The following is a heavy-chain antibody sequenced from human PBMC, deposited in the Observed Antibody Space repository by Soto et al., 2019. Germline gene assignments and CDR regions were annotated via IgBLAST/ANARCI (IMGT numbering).Heavy chain of an antibody. CDR2: TSYSGST. J-gene: IGHJ6*02. CDR1: YH. Sequence: YHLGCIRPAPGKGLEWIGTTSYSGSTYYNPRLKGRFTISVATSKNQLYLKLTAVTAAETAVYSCARLHLVGAAAGPDRYSGMDVWGQGRTV. D-gene: IGHD6-13*01. CDR3: ARLHLVGAAAGPDRYSGMDV. V-gene: IGHV4-39*01.